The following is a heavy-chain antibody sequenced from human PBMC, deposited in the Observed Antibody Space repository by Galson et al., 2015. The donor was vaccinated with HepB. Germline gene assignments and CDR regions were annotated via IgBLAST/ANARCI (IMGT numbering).Heavy chain of an antibody. J-gene: IGHJ4*02. CDR1: GGTFSSYA. Sequence: SVKVSCKASGGTFSSYAISWVRQAPGQGLEWMGGIIPIFGTANYAQKFQGRVTITADESTSTAYMELSSLRSEDTAVYYCARDRGNCGGDRYNFDYWGQGTLVTVSS. V-gene: IGHV1-69*13. CDR3: ARDRGNCGGDRYNFDY. D-gene: IGHD2-21*01. CDR2: IIPIFGTA.